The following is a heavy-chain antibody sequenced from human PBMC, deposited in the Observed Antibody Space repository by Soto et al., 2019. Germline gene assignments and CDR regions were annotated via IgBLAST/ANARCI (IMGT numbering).Heavy chain of an antibody. J-gene: IGHJ4*02. CDR2: ISSTTNYI. CDR1: GFTFTRFS. V-gene: IGHV3-21*06. Sequence: VGSLRLSCAASGFTFTRFSMNWVRQAPGKGLEWVSSISSTTNYIYYGDSMKGRFTISRDNAKNSLYLEMNSLRAEDTAVYYCARESEDLTSNFDYWGQGTLVTVSS. CDR3: ARESEDLTSNFDY.